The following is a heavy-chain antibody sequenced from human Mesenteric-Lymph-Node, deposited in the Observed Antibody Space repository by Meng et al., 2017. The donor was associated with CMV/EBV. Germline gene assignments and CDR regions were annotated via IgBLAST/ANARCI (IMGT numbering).Heavy chain of an antibody. CDR1: GDSISSFYY. Sequence: QLGESGPGQVKRSEPLSLTCTVSGDSISSFYYWGWIRQPPGRGLEWIGSVHYTGSTYYSPSLKSRVTVSVDTSKNQFSLRLTSVTAADTAVYYCARPFPSWQSPRLDPFGAWGQGTLVTVSS. CDR3: ARPFPSWQSPRLDPFGA. J-gene: IGHJ5*02. CDR2: VHYTGST. V-gene: IGHV4-39*01. D-gene: IGHD6-19*01.